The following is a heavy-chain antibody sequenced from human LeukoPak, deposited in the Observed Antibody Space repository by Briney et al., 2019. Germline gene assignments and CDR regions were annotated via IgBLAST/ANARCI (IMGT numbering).Heavy chain of an antibody. CDR2: MNPKSGNT. CDR3: ARRVQLERRYRWEFGY. CDR1: GYTFTSYD. J-gene: IGHJ4*02. V-gene: IGHV1-8*03. Sequence: ASVKVSCKASGYTFTSYDINWVRQATGQGLEWMGWMNPKSGNTAYAQEFQGRVTITRNTSISTAYMELSSLRSEDTAVYYCARRVQLERRYRWEFGYWGQGTLVTVSS. D-gene: IGHD1-1*01.